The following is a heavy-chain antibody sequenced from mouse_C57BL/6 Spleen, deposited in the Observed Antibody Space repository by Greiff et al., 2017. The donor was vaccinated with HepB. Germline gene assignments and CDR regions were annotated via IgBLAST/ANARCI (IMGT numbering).Heavy chain of an antibody. Sequence: VKLQESGAELARPGASVKLSCKASGYTFTSYGISWVKQRTGQGLEWIGEIYPRSGNTYYNEKFKGKATLTADKSSSTAYMELRSLTSEDSAVYFCARDYGSSHYFDYWGQGTTLTVSS. V-gene: IGHV1-81*01. CDR2: IYPRSGNT. J-gene: IGHJ2*01. CDR3: ARDYGSSHYFDY. D-gene: IGHD1-1*01. CDR1: GYTFTSYG.